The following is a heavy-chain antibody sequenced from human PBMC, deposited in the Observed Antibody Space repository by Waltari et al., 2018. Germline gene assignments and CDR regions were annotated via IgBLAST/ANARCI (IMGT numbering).Heavy chain of an antibody. D-gene: IGHD2-15*01. V-gene: IGHV3-30-3*01. J-gene: IGHJ4*02. CDR3: ARPIRGLLPPDY. Sequence: QVQLVESGGGVVQPGRSLRLSCAASGFTFSSYAMHWVRQAPGKGLEWVAVISYDGSNKYYADSVKGRFTISRDNSKNTLYLQMNSLRAEDTAVYYCARPIRGLLPPDYWGQGTLVTVSS. CDR1: GFTFSSYA. CDR2: ISYDGSNK.